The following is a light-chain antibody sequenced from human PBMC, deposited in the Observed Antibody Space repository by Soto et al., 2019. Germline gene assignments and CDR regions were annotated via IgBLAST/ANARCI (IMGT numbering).Light chain of an antibody. J-gene: IGKJ1*01. CDR2: GAS. CDR1: QSVSSSY. Sequence: EIALTQSPGTLSLSPGERATLSCRASQSVSSSYLAWYQQKPGQAPRLLIYGASCRATGIPDRFSGSGSGTDFTLTISRLEPEDFAVYFCQQYGSSLTWTFGQGTKVEIK. V-gene: IGKV3-20*01. CDR3: QQYGSSLTWT.